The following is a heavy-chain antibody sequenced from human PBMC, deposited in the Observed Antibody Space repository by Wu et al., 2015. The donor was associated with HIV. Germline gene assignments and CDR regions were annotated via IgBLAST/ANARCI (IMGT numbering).Heavy chain of an antibody. V-gene: IGHV1-18*01. CDR2: INAYNGKT. D-gene: IGHD2-21*01. CDR3: ARVIVVRDYYYYYGMDV. CDR1: GYTFTSYD. Sequence: QVQLVQSGAEVKKPGASVKVSCKASGYTFTSYDISWVRQAPGQGLEWMGWINAYNGKTNYAQKVQGRVIMTTDTSTTTAYMELRSLRSDDTAVYYCARVIVVRDYYYYYGMDVWGQG. J-gene: IGHJ6*02.